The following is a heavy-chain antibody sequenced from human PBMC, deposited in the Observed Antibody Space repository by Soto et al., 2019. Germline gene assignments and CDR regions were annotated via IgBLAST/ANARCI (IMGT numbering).Heavy chain of an antibody. J-gene: IGHJ6*02. Sequence: PGDSLKISCTGSGYGFTSYWIGWVRQMPGKGLEWMGIIYPGDSDTRYSPSFQGQVTISADKSISTAYLQWSSLKASDTAMYYCARTSAAGKYYYGMDVWGQGTTVTVSS. CDR3: ARTSAAGKYYYGMDV. V-gene: IGHV5-51*01. CDR2: IYPGDSDT. D-gene: IGHD6-13*01. CDR1: GYGFTSYW.